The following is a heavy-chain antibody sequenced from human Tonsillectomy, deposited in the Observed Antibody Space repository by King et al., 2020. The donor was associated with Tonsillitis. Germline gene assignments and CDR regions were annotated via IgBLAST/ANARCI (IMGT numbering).Heavy chain of an antibody. CDR1: GFDFSSYA. CDR2: ISFDARRE. Sequence: VQLVESGGGVVQPGGSLRLSCASSGFDFSSYAMHWVRQAPGKGLEWVAVISFDARREKYADSVKGRFTISRDNSKNTLYLQMNSLRAEDTAVYYCARERLYSSDWGIDYWGQGSLVTVSS. V-gene: IGHV3-33*05. J-gene: IGHJ4*02. CDR3: ARERLYSSDWGIDY. D-gene: IGHD6-19*01.